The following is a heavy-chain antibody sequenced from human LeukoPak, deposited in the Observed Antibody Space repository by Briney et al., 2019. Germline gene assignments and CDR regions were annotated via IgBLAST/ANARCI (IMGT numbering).Heavy chain of an antibody. J-gene: IGHJ5*02. CDR3: ARRVRYFDWLLPSLRNWFDP. Sequence: KPSETLSLTCAVYGGSFSGYYWSWIRQPPGKGLEWIGEINHSGSTNYNPSLKSRVTISVDTSKNQFSLKLSSVTAADTAVYYCARRVRYFDWLLPSLRNWFDPWGQGTLVTVSS. D-gene: IGHD3-9*01. V-gene: IGHV4-34*01. CDR2: INHSGST. CDR1: GGSFSGYY.